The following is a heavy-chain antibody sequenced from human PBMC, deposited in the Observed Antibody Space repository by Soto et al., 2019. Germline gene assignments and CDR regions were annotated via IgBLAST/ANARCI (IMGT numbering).Heavy chain of an antibody. CDR1: GYTFTSYD. J-gene: IGHJ6*02. D-gene: IGHD3-3*01. CDR2: MNPNSGNT. Sequence: GAVKVSCKASGYTFTSYDINWVRQATGQGLEWMGWMNPNSGNTGYAQKFQGRVTMTRNTSISTAYMELSSLRSEDTAVYYCARGDFQYYDFWSGYYYYYYGMDVWGQGTTVTVSS. V-gene: IGHV1-8*01. CDR3: ARGDFQYYDFWSGYYYYYYGMDV.